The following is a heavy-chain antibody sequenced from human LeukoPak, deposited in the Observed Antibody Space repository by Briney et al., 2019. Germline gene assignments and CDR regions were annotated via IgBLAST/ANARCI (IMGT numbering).Heavy chain of an antibody. CDR3: ARAMGV. V-gene: IGHV3-7*03. J-gene: IGHJ6*02. Sequence: GGSLRLSCAASGFTFSNYWMNWVRQAPGKGLEWVANIKEDGSEKYYVDSVKGRFTISRDNAKNSVYLQMNSLRAEDTAVYYCARAMGVWGQGTTVIVSS. CDR2: IKEDGSEK. CDR1: GFTFSNYW.